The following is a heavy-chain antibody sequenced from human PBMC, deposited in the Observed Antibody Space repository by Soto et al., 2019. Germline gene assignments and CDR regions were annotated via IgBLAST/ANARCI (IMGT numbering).Heavy chain of an antibody. Sequence: ASVKVSCKASGYTFTSYGISWVRQAPGQGLEWMGWISAYNGNTNYAQKLQGRVTMTTDTSTSTAYMELRSLRSDDTAVYYCARVRSDSSGWYREFDYWGQGTLVTVSS. CDR1: GYTFTSYG. CDR3: ARVRSDSSGWYREFDY. J-gene: IGHJ4*02. CDR2: ISAYNGNT. V-gene: IGHV1-18*01. D-gene: IGHD6-19*01.